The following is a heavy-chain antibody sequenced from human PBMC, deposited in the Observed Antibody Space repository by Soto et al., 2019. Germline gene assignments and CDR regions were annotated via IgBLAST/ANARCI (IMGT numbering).Heavy chain of an antibody. CDR3: ARVRSPGYYGSGAPIDY. Sequence: ASVKVSCKASGYTFTSYGISWVRQAPGQGLEWMGWISAYNGNTNYAQKLQGRVTMTTDTSTSTAYMELRSLRSDDTAVYYCARVRSPGYYGSGAPIDYWGQGTLVTVS. CDR2: ISAYNGNT. D-gene: IGHD3-10*01. J-gene: IGHJ4*02. V-gene: IGHV1-18*04. CDR1: GYTFTSYG.